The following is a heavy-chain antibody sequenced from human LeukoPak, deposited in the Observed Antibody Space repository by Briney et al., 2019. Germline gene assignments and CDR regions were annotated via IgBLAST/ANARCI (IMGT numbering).Heavy chain of an antibody. CDR3: ARDGSMVRGGRKYGMDV. D-gene: IGHD3-10*01. CDR2: IWYDGSNK. Sequence: GRSLRLSCAASGFTFSSYGMHWVRQAPGKGLEWVAVIWYDGSNKYYADSVKGRFTISRDNSKNTLYLQMNSLRAEDTAVYYCARDGSMVRGGRKYGMDVWGQGTTVTVSS. J-gene: IGHJ6*02. V-gene: IGHV3-33*01. CDR1: GFTFSSYG.